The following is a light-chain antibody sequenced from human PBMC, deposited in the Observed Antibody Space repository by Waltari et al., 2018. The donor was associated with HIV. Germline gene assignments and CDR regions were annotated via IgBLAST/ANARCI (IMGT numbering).Light chain of an antibody. V-gene: IGLV1-47*01. CDR3: ATWDDNWRVE. Sequence: QSVLSQPPSASGTPGQRVTISCSGSSSITGRHFIYWYQQVPGAAPKLLIYRSYQRPSGVPDRFSGSKSGSSASLAISDLRPDDEATYYCATWDDNWRVEFGGGTRLTVL. J-gene: IGLJ2*01. CDR2: RSY. CDR1: SSITGRHF.